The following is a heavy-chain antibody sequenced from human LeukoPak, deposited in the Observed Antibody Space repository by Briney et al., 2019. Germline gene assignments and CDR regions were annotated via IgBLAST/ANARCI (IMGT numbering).Heavy chain of an antibody. Sequence: SETLSLTCSVSGYSISSGYYWGWIRQPPGKGLEWIGSIYHSGSTYYNPSLKSRVTISVDTSKNQFSLKLSSVTAADTAVYYCARGGGVRTGSGWRPGNWFDPWGQGTLVIVSS. V-gene: IGHV4-38-2*02. CDR3: ARGGGVRTGSGWRPGNWFDP. CDR1: GYSISSGYY. J-gene: IGHJ5*02. CDR2: IYHSGST. D-gene: IGHD6-19*01.